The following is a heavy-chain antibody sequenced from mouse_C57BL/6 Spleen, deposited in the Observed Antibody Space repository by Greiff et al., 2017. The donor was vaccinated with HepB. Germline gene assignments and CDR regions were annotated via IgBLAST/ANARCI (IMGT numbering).Heavy chain of an antibody. V-gene: IGHV1-76*01. Sequence: QVQLQQSGAELVRPGASVKLSCKASGYTFTDYYINWVKQRPGQGLEWIARIYPGSGNTYYNEKFKGKATLTAEKSSSTAYMQLSSLTSEDSAVYFCARQDYGSSPYAMDYWGQGTSVTVSS. D-gene: IGHD1-1*01. CDR3: ARQDYGSSPYAMDY. CDR2: IYPGSGNT. CDR1: GYTFTDYY. J-gene: IGHJ4*01.